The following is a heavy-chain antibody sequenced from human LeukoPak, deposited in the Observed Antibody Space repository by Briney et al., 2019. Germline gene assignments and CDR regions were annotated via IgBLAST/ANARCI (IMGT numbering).Heavy chain of an antibody. V-gene: IGHV4-4*02. CDR3: ARTHFDSLGWFDP. CDR2: IYHSGST. J-gene: IGHJ5*02. D-gene: IGHD3-9*01. Sequence: SGTLSLTCAVSGGSISSSNWWSWVRQPPGKGLEWIGEIYHSGSTNYNPSLKSRVTISVDKSKNQFSLKLSSVTAADTALYFCARTHFDSLGWFDPWGQGIQVIVS. CDR1: GGSISSSNW.